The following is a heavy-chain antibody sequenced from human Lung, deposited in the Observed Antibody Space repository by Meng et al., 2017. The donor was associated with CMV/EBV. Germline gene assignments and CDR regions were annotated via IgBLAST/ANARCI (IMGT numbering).Heavy chain of an antibody. CDR2: INSDGSST. D-gene: IGHD3-22*01. CDR3: ARSYYYDSSGYYYPFDY. V-gene: IGHV3-74*01. Sequence: ESXKISXAASGFTFSSYWMHWVCQAPGKGLVWVSRINSDGSSTSYADSVKGRFTISRDNAKNTLYLQMNSLRAEDTAVYYCARSYYYDSSGYYYPFDYWGQGTLVXVSS. CDR1: GFTFSSYW. J-gene: IGHJ4*02.